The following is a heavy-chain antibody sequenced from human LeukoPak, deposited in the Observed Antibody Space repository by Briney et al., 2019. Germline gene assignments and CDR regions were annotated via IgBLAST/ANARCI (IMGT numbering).Heavy chain of an antibody. CDR1: GFTFSSHW. V-gene: IGHV3-7*01. D-gene: IGHD3-10*01. Sequence: SGGSLRLSCAAFGFTFSSHWMTWVRQAPGKGLERVANINEGGSQGYYVDSVKGRFTISRDNARNSLYLQVNSLRAEDTAVYYCAREIFGSGSYPDFWGQGTLVTVSS. CDR3: AREIFGSGSYPDF. J-gene: IGHJ4*02. CDR2: INEGGSQG.